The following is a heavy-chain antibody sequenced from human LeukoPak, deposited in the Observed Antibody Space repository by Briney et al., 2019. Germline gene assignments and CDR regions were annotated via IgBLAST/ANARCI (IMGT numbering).Heavy chain of an antibody. D-gene: IGHD1-26*01. J-gene: IGHJ4*02. Sequence: SETLSLTCTVSGGSISSYYWSWIRQPPGKGLEWIGSIYYSGSTYYNPSLKSRVTISVDTSKNQFSLKLSSVAAADTAVYYCAGHYSGSYYYPGYFDYWGQGTLVTVSS. CDR1: GGSISSYY. CDR2: IYYSGST. CDR3: AGHYSGSYYYPGYFDY. V-gene: IGHV4-59*05.